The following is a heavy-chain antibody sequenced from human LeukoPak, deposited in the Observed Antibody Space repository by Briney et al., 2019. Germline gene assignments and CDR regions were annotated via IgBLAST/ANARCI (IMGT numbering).Heavy chain of an antibody. CDR3: ARHRPGERRFDP. CDR2: INYSGNT. V-gene: IGHV4-59*08. D-gene: IGHD3-16*01. Sequence: PSETLSLTCTVSGGSISSDYWSWIRQPPGKGLEWIGYINYSGNTNSNPSLKSRVTISADTSKNQISLKLSSVTAADTAVYYCARHRPGERRFDPWGQGTLVTVSS. CDR1: GGSISSDY. J-gene: IGHJ5*02.